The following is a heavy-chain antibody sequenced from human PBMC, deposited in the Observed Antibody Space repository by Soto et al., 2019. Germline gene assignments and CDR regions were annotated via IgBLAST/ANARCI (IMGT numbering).Heavy chain of an antibody. J-gene: IGHJ6*03. V-gene: IGHV4-39*07. D-gene: IGHD3-3*01. CDR2: IYYSGST. Sequence: SETLSLTCTVSGGSISSSSYYWGWIRQPPGKGLEWIGSIYYSGSTYYNPSLKSRVTISVDTSKNQFSLKLSSVTAADTAVYYCARDFTIFGVGDYMDVWGKGTTVTVSS. CDR1: GGSISSSSYY. CDR3: ARDFTIFGVGDYMDV.